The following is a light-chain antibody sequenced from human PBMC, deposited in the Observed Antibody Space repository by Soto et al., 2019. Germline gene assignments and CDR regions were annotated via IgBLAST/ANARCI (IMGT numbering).Light chain of an antibody. CDR2: LNSDGSH. Sequence: QPVLTQSPSASASLGASVKLTCTLSSGHISYAIAWHQQQPEKGPRYLMKLNSDGSHSKGDGIPDRFSGSSSGAERYLTISSLQSEDEADYYCQTWGTGIHVVFGGGTKLTLL. CDR3: QTWGTGIHVV. V-gene: IGLV4-69*01. J-gene: IGLJ2*01. CDR1: SGHISYA.